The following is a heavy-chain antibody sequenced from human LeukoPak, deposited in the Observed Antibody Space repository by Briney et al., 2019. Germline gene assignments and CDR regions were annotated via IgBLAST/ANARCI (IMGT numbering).Heavy chain of an antibody. CDR2: INQDGSEK. J-gene: IGHJ4*02. CDR3: VREGAYSTSSPAGY. V-gene: IGHV3-7*01. CDR1: GFTFSSYW. D-gene: IGHD6-6*01. Sequence: GGSLRLSCAASGFTFSSYWMSWVRQAPGKRLEWVANINQDGSEKYYVDSVKGRFIISRDNARNSLFLQMNILTADDTAIYYCVREGAYSTSSPAGYWGQGTLVSVSS.